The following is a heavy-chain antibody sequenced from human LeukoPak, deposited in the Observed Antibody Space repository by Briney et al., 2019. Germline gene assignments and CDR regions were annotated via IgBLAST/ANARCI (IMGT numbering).Heavy chain of an antibody. D-gene: IGHD2-2*01. Sequence: PGGSLRLSCAASGFTFSSYSMNWVRQAPGKGLEWVSSISSSSSYIYYVDSVKGRFTISRDNAKNSLYLQMNSLRAEDTAVYYCARVGKYCSSTSCYHFDYWGQGTLVTVSS. CDR1: GFTFSSYS. CDR2: ISSSSSYI. V-gene: IGHV3-21*01. J-gene: IGHJ4*02. CDR3: ARVGKYCSSTSCYHFDY.